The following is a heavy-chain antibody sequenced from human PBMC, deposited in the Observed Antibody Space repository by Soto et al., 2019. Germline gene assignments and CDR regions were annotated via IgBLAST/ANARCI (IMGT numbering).Heavy chain of an antibody. CDR1: GLTFSTYA. CDR2: LSGSGRTT. Sequence: GGSLRLSCAASGLTFSTYAMSWVRQAPGKGLQWVSGLSGSGRTTYYADSVKGRFTINPDTSKNQFSLQLNSVTPEDTAVYYCARSGGRGLGAARHNNWFDPWGQGTLVTVSS. D-gene: IGHD6-6*01. V-gene: IGHV3-23*01. CDR3: ARSGGRGLGAARHNNWFDP. J-gene: IGHJ5*02.